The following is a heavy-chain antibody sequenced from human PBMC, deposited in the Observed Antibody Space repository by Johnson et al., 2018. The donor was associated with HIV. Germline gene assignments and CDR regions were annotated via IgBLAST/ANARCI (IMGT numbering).Heavy chain of an antibody. V-gene: IGHV3-53*01. CDR3: TTARTYF. CDR1: GFTVSSTY. J-gene: IGHJ3*01. Sequence: VQLVESGGGLIQPGGSLRLSCAASGFTVSSTYMSWVRQAPGKGLEWLSVLYSDGRTYYADSVRGRFTISRDNSKNTLYLQMNSLKTEDTAVYYCTTARTYFWGQGTMGTVSS. CDR2: LYSDGRT. D-gene: IGHD2-8*01.